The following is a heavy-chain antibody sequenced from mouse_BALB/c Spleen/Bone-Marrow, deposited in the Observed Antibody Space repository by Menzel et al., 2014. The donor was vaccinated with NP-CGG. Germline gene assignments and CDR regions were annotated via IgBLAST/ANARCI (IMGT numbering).Heavy chain of an antibody. CDR2: VNPNNGGT. J-gene: IGHJ4*01. Sequence: EVQLQESGPDLVKPGASVKISCKAPGYSFTGYYVHWVKQSLGKSLEWIERVNPNNGGTSFNQKFKGKAIFTVDKSSSAAYMELRSLTSEDSAVYHCHYYGYGGAMDYWGQGTSVTVSA. CDR3: HYYGYGGAMDY. CDR1: GYSFTGYY. V-gene: IGHV1-26*01. D-gene: IGHD1-2*01.